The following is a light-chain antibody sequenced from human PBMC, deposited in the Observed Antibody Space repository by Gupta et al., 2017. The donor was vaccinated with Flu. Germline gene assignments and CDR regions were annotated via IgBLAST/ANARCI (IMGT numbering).Light chain of an antibody. J-gene: IGLJ2*01. CDR2: QDS. Sequence: PGKTANITCSGDNLGNKNACWYQQKSGHPPVLVIYQDSKRPSGIPDRVSASSSGNTATLTITGTQAVDDADEYCQEWDRNTDVVFGAGTKLTVL. V-gene: IGLV3-1*01. CDR3: QEWDRNTDVV. CDR1: NLGNKN.